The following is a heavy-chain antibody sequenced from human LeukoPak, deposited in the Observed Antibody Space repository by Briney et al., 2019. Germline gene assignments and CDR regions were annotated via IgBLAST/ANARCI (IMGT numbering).Heavy chain of an antibody. CDR3: ASGRSFWSGYYYGDYYYYYGMDV. V-gene: IGHV4-61*01. Sequence: SETLSLTCTVSGGSVSSGSYYWSWIRQPPGKGLEWIGYIYYSGSTNYNPSLKSRVTISVDTSKNQFSLKLSSVTAADTAVYYCASGRSFWSGYYYGDYYYYYGMDVWGQGTTVTASS. J-gene: IGHJ6*02. CDR2: IYYSGST. CDR1: GGSVSSGSYY. D-gene: IGHD3-3*01.